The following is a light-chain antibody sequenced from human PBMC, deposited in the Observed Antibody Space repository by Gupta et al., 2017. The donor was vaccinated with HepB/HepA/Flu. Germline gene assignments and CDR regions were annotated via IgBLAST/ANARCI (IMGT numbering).Light chain of an antibody. CDR3: QQYNTCLIT. CDR1: QSVSKN. CDR2: GAS. Sequence: EIVMTQSTAALSVPPGERATLSCRTSQSVSKNLAWYQQKPGHAPRLLIYGASTRTTGLPARFSGVASGLKFTLTISILHSEDFAVYYCQQYNTCLITFGQGTRLEIK. V-gene: IGKV3-15*01. J-gene: IGKJ5*01.